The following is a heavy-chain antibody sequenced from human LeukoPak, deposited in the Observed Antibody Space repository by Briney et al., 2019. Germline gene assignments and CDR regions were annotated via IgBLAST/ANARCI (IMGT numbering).Heavy chain of an antibody. CDR1: GFTFSSYS. CDR3: ARSSGSYYYYYGMDV. V-gene: IGHV3-21*06. Sequence: GGSLRLSCAASGFTFSSYSMNWVRQAPGKGLEWVSSISSSSSNIYYADSVKGRFTGSRDNAKNSLYLQMNSLRAEDTAVYYCARSSGSYYYYYGMDVWGQGTTVTVS. J-gene: IGHJ6*02. D-gene: IGHD1-26*01. CDR2: ISSSSSNI.